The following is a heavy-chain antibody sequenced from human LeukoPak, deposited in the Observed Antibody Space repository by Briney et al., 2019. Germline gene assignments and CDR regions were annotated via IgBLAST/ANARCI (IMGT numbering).Heavy chain of an antibody. CDR2: ISGSGSST. Sequence: GGSLRLSCAASGFTFSSYSMNWVRQAPGKGLEWVSAISGSGSSTYYAASVKGRFTISRDNSKNTLYLQMNSLRAEDTAVYFCARVGALSSSWLLYWGQGTLVTVSS. CDR1: GFTFSSYS. J-gene: IGHJ4*02. D-gene: IGHD6-13*01. V-gene: IGHV3-23*01. CDR3: ARVGALSSSWLLY.